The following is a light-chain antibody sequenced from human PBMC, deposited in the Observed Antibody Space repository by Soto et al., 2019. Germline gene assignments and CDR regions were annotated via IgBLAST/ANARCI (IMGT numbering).Light chain of an antibody. CDR3: QQLKSYPQST. CDR2: AVS. J-gene: IGKJ4*01. Sequence: IQLTQSPSFLSAYVGDRVNITCRASQGISSYLAWYQQKPGKAPKLLIYAVSTLQSGVPSRFXGTESGTEFTLTISSLQPEDFATYSCQQLKSYPQSTFGGGTKVEIK. V-gene: IGKV1-9*01. CDR1: QGISSY.